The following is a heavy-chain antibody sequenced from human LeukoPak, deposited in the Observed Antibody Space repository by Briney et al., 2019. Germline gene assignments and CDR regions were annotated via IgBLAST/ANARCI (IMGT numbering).Heavy chain of an antibody. CDR3: AKGQNYYDGSGYYSTDY. CDR2: ISSDGVNK. J-gene: IGHJ4*02. CDR1: GFTFSSFG. Sequence: GGSLRLSCAASGFTFSSFGMHWVRQAPGKGLEWVAVISSDGVNKYSADSVKGRFTVSRDNYKNTLYLQMNSLRAADTAVYYCAKGQNYYDGSGYYSTDYWGQGTPVTVSS. D-gene: IGHD3-22*01. V-gene: IGHV3-30*18.